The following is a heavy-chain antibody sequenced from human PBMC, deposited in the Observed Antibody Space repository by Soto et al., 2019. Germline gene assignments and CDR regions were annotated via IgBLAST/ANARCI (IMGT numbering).Heavy chain of an antibody. V-gene: IGHV3-48*01. CDR1: GFNFSTYR. CDR3: ARGGPYGSGSYDY. D-gene: IGHD3-10*01. CDR2: ISSSSTI. J-gene: IGHJ4*02. Sequence: EVQLVESGGGLVQPGGSLRLSCAASGFNFSTYRMNWVRQAPGKGLGWVSYISSSSTIYYADSVKGRFTISRDNAKNSVYLQMNSLRAEDTAIYYCARGGPYGSGSYDYWGQGTLVTVSS.